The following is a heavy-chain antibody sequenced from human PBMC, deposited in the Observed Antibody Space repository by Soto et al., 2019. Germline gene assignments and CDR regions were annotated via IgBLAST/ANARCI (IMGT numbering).Heavy chain of an antibody. V-gene: IGHV3-21*01. J-gene: IGHJ3*02. CDR3: AGTDIVVVVAAPAAFDI. CDR1: GFTFSSYS. D-gene: IGHD2-15*01. CDR2: ISSSSSYI. Sequence: GGSLRLSCAASGFTFSSYSMNWVRQAPGKGLEWVSSISSSSSYIYYADSVKGRFTISRDNAKNSLYLQMNSLRAEDTAVYYCAGTDIVVVVAAPAAFDICGQGTMVTVSS.